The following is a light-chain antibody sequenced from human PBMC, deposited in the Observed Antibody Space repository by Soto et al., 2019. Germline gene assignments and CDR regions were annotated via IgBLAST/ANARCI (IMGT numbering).Light chain of an antibody. V-gene: IGLV2-14*03. CDR1: NSDVGGYNY. Sequence: QSALTQPASVSGSPGQSITISCTGTNSDVGGYNYVSWYQQHPGKAPKVMIYDVSDRPSGVSDRFSGSKSGNTASLTISGLQAEDEADYYCSSYTGGSTLVFGGGTKLTVL. CDR3: SSYTGGSTLV. CDR2: DVS. J-gene: IGLJ2*01.